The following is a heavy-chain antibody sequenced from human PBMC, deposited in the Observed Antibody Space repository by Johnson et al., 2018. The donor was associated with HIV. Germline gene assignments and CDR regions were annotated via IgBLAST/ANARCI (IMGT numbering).Heavy chain of an antibody. Sequence: VQLVESGGGLVQPGGSLRLSCAASGFTVSSNYMSWVRQAPGKGLEWVSVIYSGGSTYYADSVKGRFTISRDNSKNTLFLQMNSLRTEDTDVYFCASEASFAPRPETAFDVWGQGTMVTVSS. CDR3: ASEASFAPRPETAFDV. CDR2: IYSGGST. J-gene: IGHJ3*01. V-gene: IGHV3-66*01. D-gene: IGHD2/OR15-2a*01. CDR1: GFTVSSNY.